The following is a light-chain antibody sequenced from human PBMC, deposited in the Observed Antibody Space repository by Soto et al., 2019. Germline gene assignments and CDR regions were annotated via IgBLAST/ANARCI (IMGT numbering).Light chain of an antibody. V-gene: IGKV3D-20*01. J-gene: IGKJ1*01. CDR1: QSVSSSY. CDR3: QQYGSSPT. Sequence: EIVLTQSPATLSLSPGERATLSCGASQSVSSSYLDWYQRKPGLAPRLLLYVASSRATGIPDRFSGGGSGTYSPLTISRLEPEDSAEYYSQQYGSSPTFGQGTKVEI. CDR2: VAS.